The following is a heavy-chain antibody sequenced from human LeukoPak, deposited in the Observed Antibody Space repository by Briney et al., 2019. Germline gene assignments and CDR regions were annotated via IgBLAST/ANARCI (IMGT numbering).Heavy chain of an antibody. J-gene: IGHJ6*03. V-gene: IGHV3-20*04. CDR3: ASRSSSSWYYYYYYMDV. CDR1: GFTFDDYA. CDR2: IHWNGSSA. Sequence: PGGSLRLSCAASGFTFDDYAMSWVRQTPGKGLEWVTHIHWNGSSAGYADSVKGRFTISRDNAKNSLYLQMNSLRAEDTAVYYCASRSSSSWYYYYYYMDVWGKGTTVTVSS. D-gene: IGHD6-13*01.